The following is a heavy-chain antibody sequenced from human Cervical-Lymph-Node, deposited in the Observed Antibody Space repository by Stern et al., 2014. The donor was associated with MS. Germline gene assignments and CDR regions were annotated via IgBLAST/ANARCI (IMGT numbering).Heavy chain of an antibody. Sequence: QVQLVQSGGGLVKPGGSLRLSCADSGFTFSDYYMNWIRQAPGKGLEWVSYITNSGSTVYYADSVKGRFTLSRDSAKNSMYLQMNSLRAEDTAVYYCTRDRDGYGVFEGYYYGMDVWGQGTTVTVSS. CDR1: GFTFSDYY. CDR3: TRDRDGYGVFEGYYYGMDV. J-gene: IGHJ6*02. CDR2: ITNSGSTV. D-gene: IGHD3-16*02. V-gene: IGHV3-11*01.